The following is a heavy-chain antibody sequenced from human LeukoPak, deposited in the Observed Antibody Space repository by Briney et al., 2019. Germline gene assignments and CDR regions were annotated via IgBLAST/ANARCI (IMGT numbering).Heavy chain of an antibody. V-gene: IGHV4-34*01. CDR1: GGSFSGYY. CDR2: INHSGST. J-gene: IGHJ4*02. CDR3: ARDRIAAAGISDY. D-gene: IGHD6-13*01. Sequence: SETLSLTCAVYGGSFSGYYWSWIRQPPGKGLEWIGEINHSGSTNYNPSLKSRVTISVDTSKNQFSLKLSSVAAADTAVYYCARDRIAAAGISDYWGQGTLVTVSS.